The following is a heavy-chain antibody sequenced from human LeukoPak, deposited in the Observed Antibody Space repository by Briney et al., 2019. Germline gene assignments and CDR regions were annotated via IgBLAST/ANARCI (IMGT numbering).Heavy chain of an antibody. Sequence: KPSETLSLTCSVSGGSISSHYWSWIRQPPGKELEWIGYIYYTGTTNYKPSLKSRVTISVDTSKNQFSLNLTSVTAADTAVYYCARAYSSSSGCPFDYWGQGTLVTVSS. D-gene: IGHD6-6*01. CDR2: IYYTGTT. CDR3: ARAYSSSSGCPFDY. CDR1: GGSISSHY. J-gene: IGHJ4*02. V-gene: IGHV4-59*11.